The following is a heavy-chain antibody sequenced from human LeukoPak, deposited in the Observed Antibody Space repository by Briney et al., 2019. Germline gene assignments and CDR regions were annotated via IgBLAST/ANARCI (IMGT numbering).Heavy chain of an antibody. CDR3: ARDKLGLGELSLYDQ. CDR2: MNPNSGGT. V-gene: IGHV1-2*02. CDR1: GYTLTGYY. J-gene: IGHJ5*02. Sequence: GASVKVSCKASGYTLTGYYMHWVRQAPGQGLEWMGWMNPNSGGTKYAQKFQGRVTMTRDTSISTAYMELSRLRSDGTAMYYCARDKLGLGELSLYDQWGQGTLATVFS. D-gene: IGHD3-16*02.